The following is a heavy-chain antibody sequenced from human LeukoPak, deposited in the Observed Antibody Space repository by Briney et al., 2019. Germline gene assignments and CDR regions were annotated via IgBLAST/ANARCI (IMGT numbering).Heavy chain of an antibody. D-gene: IGHD3-3*01. CDR1: GFTFSSYA. CDR3: AKGRAIFGVADYYYMDV. V-gene: IGHV3-23*01. Sequence: GGSLRLSCAVSGFTFSSYAMNWVRQAPGKGLEWVSAISGSGGSTYYADSVKGRFTISRDNSKNTLYLQMNSLRAEDTAVYYCAKGRAIFGVADYYYMDVWGKGTTVTVSS. J-gene: IGHJ6*03. CDR2: ISGSGGST.